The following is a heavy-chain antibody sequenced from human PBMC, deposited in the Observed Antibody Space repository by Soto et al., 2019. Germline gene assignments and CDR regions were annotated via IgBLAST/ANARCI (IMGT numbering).Heavy chain of an antibody. Sequence: QVQLQESGPGLVKPSGTLSLTCAVSGGSISSSNWWSWVRQPPGEGLEWIGEIYHSGSTNYNPSLRSRVTISVDKSKHQFPLKLSSVTAADTAVYYCASMNYGSGSYLGGIDIWGQGTMVTVSS. D-gene: IGHD3-10*01. CDR2: IYHSGST. CDR1: GGSISSSNW. CDR3: ASMNYGSGSYLGGIDI. V-gene: IGHV4-4*02. J-gene: IGHJ3*02.